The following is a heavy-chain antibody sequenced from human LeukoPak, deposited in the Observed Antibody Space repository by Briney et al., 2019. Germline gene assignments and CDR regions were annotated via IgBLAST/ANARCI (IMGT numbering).Heavy chain of an antibody. V-gene: IGHV3-21*01. CDR2: ISRNSNYI. CDR1: GFTYSSYS. CDR3: ARDLKSGWFYFFDY. D-gene: IGHD6-19*01. Sequence: GSLGLSCAASGFTYSSYSMNWVRQAPGKGLEWVSSISRNSNYIYYADSVKGRFTISRDNAKNSLSLQMHSLRAEDTAVYYCARDLKSGWFYFFDYWGQGTLVTVSS. J-gene: IGHJ4*02.